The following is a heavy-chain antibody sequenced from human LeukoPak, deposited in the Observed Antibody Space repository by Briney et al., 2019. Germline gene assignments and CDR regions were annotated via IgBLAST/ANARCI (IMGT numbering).Heavy chain of an antibody. CDR2: ISWNSGSI. V-gene: IGHV3-9*03. Sequence: GGSLRLSCAASGFTFDDYAMHWVRQAPGKGLEWVSGISWNSGSIGYADSVKGRFTISRDNAKNSLYLQMSSLRAEDMALYYCAKGNPAAAGTNWLDPWGQGALVTVSS. CDR1: GFTFDDYA. D-gene: IGHD6-13*01. CDR3: AKGNPAAAGTNWLDP. J-gene: IGHJ5*02.